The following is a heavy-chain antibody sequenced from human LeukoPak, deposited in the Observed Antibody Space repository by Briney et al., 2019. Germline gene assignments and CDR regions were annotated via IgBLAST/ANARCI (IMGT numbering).Heavy chain of an antibody. CDR3: ARVAGYNYGSGSSNWFDP. CDR1: GDSVSSNSAA. D-gene: IGHD3-10*01. J-gene: IGHJ5*02. CDR2: TYYRSKWYN. V-gene: IGHV6-1*01. Sequence: SQTLSLTCAISGDSVSSNSAAWNWIRQSPSRGLEWRGRTYYRSKWYNDYAVSVKSRITINPDTSKNQFSLQLNSVTPEDTAVYYCARVAGYNYGSGSSNWFDPWGQGTLVTVSS.